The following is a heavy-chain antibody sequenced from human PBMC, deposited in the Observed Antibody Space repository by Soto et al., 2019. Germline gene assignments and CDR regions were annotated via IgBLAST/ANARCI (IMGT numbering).Heavy chain of an antibody. Sequence: GKGLEWIGEINHSGSTNYNPSLKSRVTISVDTSKNQFSLKLSSVTAADTAVYYCARFYYDFWSGYIGHYYYGLGVWGQRPRVSVPS. CDR2: INHSGST. CDR3: ARFYYDFWSGYIGHYYYGLGV. D-gene: IGHD3-3*01. V-gene: IGHV4-34*01. J-gene: IGHJ6*02.